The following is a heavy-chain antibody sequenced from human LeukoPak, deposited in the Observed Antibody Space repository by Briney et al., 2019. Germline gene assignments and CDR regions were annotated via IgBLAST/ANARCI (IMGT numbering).Heavy chain of an antibody. CDR2: IYYSGST. CDR1: GGSISSYY. CDR3: ATYPFRGDTHYFDY. V-gene: IGHV4-59*01. Sequence: SETLSLTCPVSGGSISSYYWGWIRQPPEKGLEWIAYIYYSGSTNYNPSLKSRVTISVDTSKYQFSLKLSSVTAADTAVYYCATYPFRGDTHYFDYWGQGILVTVSS. D-gene: IGHD3-10*01. J-gene: IGHJ4*02.